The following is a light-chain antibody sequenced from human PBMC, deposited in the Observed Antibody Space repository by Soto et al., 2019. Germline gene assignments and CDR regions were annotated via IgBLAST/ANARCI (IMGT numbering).Light chain of an antibody. CDR2: DVS. J-gene: IGLJ2*01. CDR1: SSDIGAYNS. Sequence: QSALTQPASVSASPGQSITISCTGTSSDIGAYNSVSWYHQLPGKAPQLMIYDVSFRPSGISSRFSGSKSGNTASLTISGLRPDDDADYYCASYTTARIRVFGGGTKLTVL. V-gene: IGLV2-14*03. CDR3: ASYTTARIRV.